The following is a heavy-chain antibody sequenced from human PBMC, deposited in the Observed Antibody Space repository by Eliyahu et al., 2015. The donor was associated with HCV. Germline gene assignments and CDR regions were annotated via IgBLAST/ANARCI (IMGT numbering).Heavy chain of an antibody. Sequence: QVQLQESGPGLVKPSETLSLTCTVSGGSISXYYWSWIQQPPGKGLDWIGYIYYSGNTNYNPSLKSRVTISVDTPKNQFSLKLSSVTAADTAVYYCARFYHENDILGAYYYGMDVWGQGTTVTVSS. CDR1: GGSISXYY. CDR2: IYYSGNT. V-gene: IGHV4-59*01. D-gene: IGHD3-9*01. J-gene: IGHJ6*02. CDR3: ARFYHENDILGAYYYGMDV.